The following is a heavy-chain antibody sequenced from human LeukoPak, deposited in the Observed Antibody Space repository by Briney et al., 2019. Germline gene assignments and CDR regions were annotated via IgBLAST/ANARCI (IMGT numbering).Heavy chain of an antibody. Sequence: PSETLSLTCTVPGGSISSYYWSWIRQPAGKGLEWIGRIYTSGSTNYNPSLKSRVTISVDKSKNQFSLKLSSVTAGDTAVYYCARVRYYYDSSGYYYDAFDIWGQGTMVTVSS. V-gene: IGHV4-4*07. D-gene: IGHD3-22*01. CDR3: ARVRYYYDSSGYYYDAFDI. CDR1: GGSISSYY. J-gene: IGHJ3*02. CDR2: IYTSGST.